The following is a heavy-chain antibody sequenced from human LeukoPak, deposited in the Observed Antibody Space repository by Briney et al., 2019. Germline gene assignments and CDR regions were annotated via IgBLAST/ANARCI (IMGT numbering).Heavy chain of an antibody. Sequence: ASVKVSCKASGYTFTSNYIHWVRQAPGQGLEWMGMIYSRDGSTSYAQRFQGRVTITRDTSASTAYMELSSLRSEDTAVYYCARDWYYGSGSYSGDYWGQGTLVTVSS. CDR3: ARDWYYGSGSYSGDY. V-gene: IGHV1-46*01. CDR1: GYTFTSNY. CDR2: IYSRDGST. J-gene: IGHJ4*02. D-gene: IGHD3-10*01.